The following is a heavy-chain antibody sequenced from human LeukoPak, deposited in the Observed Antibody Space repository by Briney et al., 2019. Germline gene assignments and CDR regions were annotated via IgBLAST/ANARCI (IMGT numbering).Heavy chain of an antibody. CDR3: ARAGYCSGGSCYGWFDP. CDR1: GYTFTSYD. CDR2: MNPNSGNT. D-gene: IGHD2-15*01. Sequence: ASVKVSCKASGYTFTSYDINWVRQATGQGLEWMGWMNPNSGNTGYAQKFQGRVTMTRNTSISTAYMGLSSLRSEDTAVYYCARAGYCSGGSCYGWFDPWGQGTLVTVSS. J-gene: IGHJ5*02. V-gene: IGHV1-8*01.